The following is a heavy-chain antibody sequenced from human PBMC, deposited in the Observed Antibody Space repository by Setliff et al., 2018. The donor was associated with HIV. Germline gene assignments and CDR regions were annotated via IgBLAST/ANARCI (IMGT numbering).Heavy chain of an antibody. J-gene: IGHJ6*03. V-gene: IGHV3-48*01. CDR3: ARAGVVEGYYYYYYMDV. Sequence: GESLKISCATPGFTFDSYSIIWVRQAPGKGLEWVSYISGLGGGTIYYADSVRGRFTISRDDAEKSVYLQMNSLRAEDTAVYYCARAGVVEGYYYYYYMDVWGKGTTVTVSS. CDR1: GFTFDSYS. CDR2: ISGLGGGTI. D-gene: IGHD2-15*01.